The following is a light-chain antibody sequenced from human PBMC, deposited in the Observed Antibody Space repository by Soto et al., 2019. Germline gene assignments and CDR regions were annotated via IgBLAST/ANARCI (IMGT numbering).Light chain of an antibody. CDR1: RSDVGGYNY. V-gene: IGLV2-14*01. Sequence: QSLLSQPAPLSGSPGQSNTISCPGTRSDVGGYNYVSWYQQHPGKAPKLMIYDVSNRPSGVSNRFSGSKSGNTASLTISGLQAEDEADYYCSSYTSSSTPYVFGTGTKVTVL. CDR3: SSYTSSSTPYV. J-gene: IGLJ1*01. CDR2: DVS.